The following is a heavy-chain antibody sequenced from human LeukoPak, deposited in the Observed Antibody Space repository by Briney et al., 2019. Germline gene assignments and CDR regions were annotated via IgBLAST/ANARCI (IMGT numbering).Heavy chain of an antibody. CDR2: INPDGTST. CDR3: AYGSGADAFDI. V-gene: IGHV3-74*03. J-gene: IGHJ3*02. D-gene: IGHD2-15*01. CDR1: GFTFSSNW. Sequence: PGGSLRLSCAASGFTFSSNWMHWVRQDPEKGLVWVSYINPDGTSTKYADSVQGRFTISRDNSKNTLYLQMGGLRAEDMAVYYCAYGSGADAFDIWGQGTMVTVSS.